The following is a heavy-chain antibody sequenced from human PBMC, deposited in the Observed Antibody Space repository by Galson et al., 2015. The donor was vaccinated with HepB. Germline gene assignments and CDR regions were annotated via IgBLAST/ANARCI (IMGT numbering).Heavy chain of an antibody. V-gene: IGHV3-21*04. Sequence: SLRLSCAASGFTFSSYSMNWVRQAPGKGLEWVSSISSSSSYIYYADSVKGRFTISRDNAKNSLYLQMNSLRAEDTAVYYCARTLRDDFRSGTYYYYYMDVWGKGTTVTVSS. J-gene: IGHJ6*03. CDR1: GFTFSSYS. CDR3: ARTLRDDFRSGTYYYYYMDV. D-gene: IGHD3-3*01. CDR2: ISSSSSYI.